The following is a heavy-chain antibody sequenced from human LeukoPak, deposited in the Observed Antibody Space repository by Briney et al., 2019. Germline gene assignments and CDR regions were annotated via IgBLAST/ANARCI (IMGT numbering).Heavy chain of an antibody. CDR1: GFTFSSYA. CDR2: ISGSGGST. J-gene: IGHJ4*02. D-gene: IGHD5-18*01. Sequence: PGGSLRLSCAASGFTFSSYAMSWVRQAPGKGLEWVSAISGSGGSTYYADSVKGRFTISRDNSKNTLYLQMNSLRAEDTAVYYCARDRRGYSSPGYYFDYWGQGTLVTVSS. V-gene: IGHV3-23*01. CDR3: ARDRRGYSSPGYYFDY.